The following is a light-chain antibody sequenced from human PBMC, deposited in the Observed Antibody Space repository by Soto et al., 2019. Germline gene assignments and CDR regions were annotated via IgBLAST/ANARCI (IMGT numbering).Light chain of an antibody. J-gene: IGKJ1*01. Sequence: EIVMTQSPVTLSVSPGERATLSCRASQSISSDLAWYQQKPGQAPRLLIYGASTRATGVPARFSGSGSGTEFTLTSSRLQYEDFAVYYCQQYYNSATFGQGTKVEI. CDR1: QSISSD. CDR2: GAS. V-gene: IGKV3-15*01. CDR3: QQYYNSAT.